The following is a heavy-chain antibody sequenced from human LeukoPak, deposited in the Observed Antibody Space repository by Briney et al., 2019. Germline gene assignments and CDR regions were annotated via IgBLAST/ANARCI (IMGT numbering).Heavy chain of an antibody. D-gene: IGHD3-3*01. Sequence: ASVKVSCKASGYTFISYDINWVRQATGQGLEWMGWMNPNSGNTGYAQKFQGRVTMTRNSSISTAYMELSSLRSEDMAVYYCHYTDPGSRYFDYWGQGTLVTVSS. CDR2: MNPNSGNT. CDR1: GYTFISYD. J-gene: IGHJ4*02. V-gene: IGHV1-8*01. CDR3: HYTDPGSRYFDY.